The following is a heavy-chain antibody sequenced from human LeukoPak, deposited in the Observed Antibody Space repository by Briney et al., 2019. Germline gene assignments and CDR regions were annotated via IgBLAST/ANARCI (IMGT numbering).Heavy chain of an antibody. J-gene: IGHJ4*02. CDR3: ARLELDGLDPILLGY. CDR2: IYPGDSDT. Sequence: GESLKISCKGSGYSFTSYWIGWVRQMPGKGLEWMGIIYPGDSDTRYSPSFQGQVTISADKSISTAYLQWSSLKASDTAMYYCARLELDGLDPILLGYWGQGTLVTVSS. D-gene: IGHD3/OR15-3a*01. V-gene: IGHV5-51*01. CDR1: GYSFTSYW.